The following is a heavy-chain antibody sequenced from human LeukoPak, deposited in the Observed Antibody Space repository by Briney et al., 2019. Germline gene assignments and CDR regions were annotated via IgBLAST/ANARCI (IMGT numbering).Heavy chain of an antibody. D-gene: IGHD2-15*01. CDR3: AQERDGRGYFEY. V-gene: IGHV3-30*02. CDR1: GFTFSTSG. Sequence: GGSLRLSCAASGFTFSTSGMHWVRQAPGKGLEWVTDSVKGRFTISRDNSKSTLFLQMNSLRAEDTAVYYCAQERDGRGYFEYWGQGTLVTVSS. J-gene: IGHJ4*02.